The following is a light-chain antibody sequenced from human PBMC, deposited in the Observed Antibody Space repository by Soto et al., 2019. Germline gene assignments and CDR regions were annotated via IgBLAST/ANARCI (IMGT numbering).Light chain of an antibody. J-gene: IGKJ1*01. Sequence: DIQMTQSPSSLSASLGDSVTIXXRTSQRIGSYVNWYQQKPGKAPKLXXYAATNLEEGVPSRFSGSGSGTDFSLSVSGLQPEDFATYYCQQSYSIPVWTFGHGTKVDIK. V-gene: IGKV1-39*01. CDR2: AAT. CDR1: QRIGSY. CDR3: QQSYSIPVWT.